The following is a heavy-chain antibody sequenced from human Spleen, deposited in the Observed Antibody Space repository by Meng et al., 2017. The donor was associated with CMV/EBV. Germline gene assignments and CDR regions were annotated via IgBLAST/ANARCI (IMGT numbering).Heavy chain of an antibody. CDR3: ARVDRIGVILSDAFDI. J-gene: IGHJ3*02. CDR1: GFNFGDYT. D-gene: IGHD3-16*02. V-gene: IGHV3-49*04. CDR2: IRSTLYGGTT. Sequence: GESLKISCTASGFNFGDYTMNWVRQAPGKGLECVGFIRSTLYGGTTDYAASVKGRFTVSRDDSKSIAYQQMNSLKTEDTAVYYCARVDRIGVILSDAFDIWGQGTMVTVSS.